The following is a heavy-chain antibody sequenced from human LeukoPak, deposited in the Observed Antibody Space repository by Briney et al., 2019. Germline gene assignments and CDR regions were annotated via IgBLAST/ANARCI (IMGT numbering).Heavy chain of an antibody. J-gene: IGHJ3*02. D-gene: IGHD6-19*01. CDR1: VFTVSSNY. Sequence: GGCLRLSCAASVFTVSSNYMSWVRQAPGKGREWVSAIYSGGSTYYADSVKGRFTISRDNSKNTLYLQMNSLRAEDTAVYYCARDGCSGCYAFDIWGQGTMVTVSS. V-gene: IGHV3-53*01. CDR2: IYSGGST. CDR3: ARDGCSGCYAFDI.